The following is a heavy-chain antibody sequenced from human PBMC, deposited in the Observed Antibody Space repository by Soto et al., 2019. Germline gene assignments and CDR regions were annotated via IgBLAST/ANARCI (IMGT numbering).Heavy chain of an antibody. CDR2: IYPGDSDT. CDR1: GYSFTTYW. V-gene: IGHV5-51*01. D-gene: IGHD1-1*01. CDR3: ARVNAAAKHQLLS. Sequence: ESLKISGQGSGYSFTTYWIAWVRQMPGKGLEWMGIIYPGDSDTRYSPSFQGQVTMSADKSISTAYLQWSSLKASDTATYYCARVNAAAKHQLLSRGHAPPVYVSP. J-gene: IGHJ5*01.